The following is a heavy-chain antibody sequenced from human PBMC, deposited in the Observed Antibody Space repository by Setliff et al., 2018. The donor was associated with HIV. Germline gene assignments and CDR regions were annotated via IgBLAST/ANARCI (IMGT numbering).Heavy chain of an antibody. V-gene: IGHV1-69*10. D-gene: IGHD3-10*01. Sequence: WASVKVSCKASGGNFSDHDISWVRQAPGQGLEWVGGLIPVLRKPNYSQKFRGRVTITADDSTSTAYMEMRSLRFEDTAMYYCARAGRSTMAPDTFHFWGQGTMVTVSS. CDR1: GGNFSDHD. CDR3: ARAGRSTMAPDTFHF. J-gene: IGHJ3*01. CDR2: LIPVLRKP.